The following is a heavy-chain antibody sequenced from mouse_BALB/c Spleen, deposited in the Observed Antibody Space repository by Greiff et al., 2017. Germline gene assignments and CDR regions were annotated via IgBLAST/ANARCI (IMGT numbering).Heavy chain of an antibody. CDR1: GFTFTDYY. V-gene: IGHV7-3*02. Sequence: EVQLVESGGGLVQPGGSLRLSCATSGFTFTDYYMSWVRQPPGKALEWLGFIRNKANGYTTEYSASVKGRFTISRDNSQSILYLQMNTLRAEDSATYYCARGYYRYDEDAWFAYWGQGTLVTVSA. CDR2: IRNKANGYTT. J-gene: IGHJ3*01. D-gene: IGHD2-14*01. CDR3: ARGYYRYDEDAWFAY.